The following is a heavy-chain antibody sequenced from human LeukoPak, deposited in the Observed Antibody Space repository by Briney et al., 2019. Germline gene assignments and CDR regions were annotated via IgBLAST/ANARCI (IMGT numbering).Heavy chain of an antibody. Sequence: GGSLRLSCAASGFTFSSYSMNWVRQAPGKGLEWVSSISSSSSYIYYADSVKGRFTISRDNAKNSLYLQMNSLRAEDTAVYYCANTYYYDSSGYYYGFFDYWGQGTLVTVSS. CDR2: ISSSSSYI. D-gene: IGHD3-22*01. J-gene: IGHJ4*02. V-gene: IGHV3-21*04. CDR3: ANTYYYDSSGYYYGFFDY. CDR1: GFTFSSYS.